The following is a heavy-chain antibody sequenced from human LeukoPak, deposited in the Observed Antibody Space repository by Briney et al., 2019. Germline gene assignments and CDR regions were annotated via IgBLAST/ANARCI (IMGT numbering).Heavy chain of an antibody. CDR2: ISGSGGST. CDR3: AKDLGWLQFVGVGY. D-gene: IGHD5-24*01. V-gene: IGHV3-23*01. J-gene: IGHJ4*02. CDR1: GFTFSSYA. Sequence: GGSLRLSCAASGFTFSSYAMSWVRQAPGKGLEWVSAISGSGGSTYYADSVKGRFTISRDNSKNTLYLQMNSLRAEDTAVYYCAKDLGWLQFVGVGYWGQGTLVTVSS.